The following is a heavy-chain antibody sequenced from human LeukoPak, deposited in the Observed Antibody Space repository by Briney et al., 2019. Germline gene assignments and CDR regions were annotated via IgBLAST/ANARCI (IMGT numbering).Heavy chain of an antibody. Sequence: SQTLSLTCAISGDSVSSNSAAWNWTRQSPSRGLEWLGRTYYRSKWYNDYTASLKSRLIINPDTSKNQFSLQLNSVTPEDTAVYYCARDTNWGSQFNYWGQGTPVTVSS. D-gene: IGHD7-27*01. J-gene: IGHJ4*02. CDR1: GDSVSSNSAA. V-gene: IGHV6-1*01. CDR3: ARDTNWGSQFNY. CDR2: TYYRSKWYN.